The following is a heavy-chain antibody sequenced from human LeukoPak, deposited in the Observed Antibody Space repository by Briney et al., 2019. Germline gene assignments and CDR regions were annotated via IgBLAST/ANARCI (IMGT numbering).Heavy chain of an antibody. CDR2: ISSSSSTI. V-gene: IGHV3-48*01. CDR1: GFTFSSYS. J-gene: IGHJ4*02. Sequence: GGSLRLSCAASGFTFSSYSMNWVRQAPGKGLEWVSYISSSSSTIYYADSVKGRFTISRDNSKNTLYLQMKSLRADDTALYYCAKVDTTMVRGLFDYWGQGTLVTVSS. D-gene: IGHD5-18*01. CDR3: AKVDTTMVRGLFDY.